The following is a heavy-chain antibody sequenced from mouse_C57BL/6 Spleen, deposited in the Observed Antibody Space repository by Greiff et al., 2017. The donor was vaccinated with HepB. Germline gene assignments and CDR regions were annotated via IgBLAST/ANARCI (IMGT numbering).Heavy chain of an antibody. D-gene: IGHD2-2*01. CDR2: ISDGGSYT. Sequence: EVHLVESGGGLVKPGGSLKLSCAASGFTFSSYAMSWVRQTPEKRLEWVATISDGGSYTYYPDNVKGRFTISRDNAKNNLYLQMSHLKSEDTAMYYCERENGYYFDYWGQGTTLTVSS. J-gene: IGHJ2*01. V-gene: IGHV5-4*01. CDR1: GFTFSSYA. CDR3: ERENGYYFDY.